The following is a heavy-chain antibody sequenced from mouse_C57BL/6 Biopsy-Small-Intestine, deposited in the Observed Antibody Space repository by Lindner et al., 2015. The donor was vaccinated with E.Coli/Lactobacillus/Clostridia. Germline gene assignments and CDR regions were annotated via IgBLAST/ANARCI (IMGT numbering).Heavy chain of an antibody. D-gene: IGHD1-1*01. J-gene: IGHJ2*01. CDR2: IYPGGGYT. V-gene: IGHV1-63*01. CDR3: ARSSYDYFDY. CDR1: GYTFTSYW. Sequence: VQLQESGAELVRPGTSVKMSCKASGYTFTSYWIGWAKQRPGHGLEWIGDIYPGGGYTNYNEKFKGKATLTADKSSSTAYMQFSSLTSEDSAIYYCARSSYDYFDYWGQGTTLTVSS.